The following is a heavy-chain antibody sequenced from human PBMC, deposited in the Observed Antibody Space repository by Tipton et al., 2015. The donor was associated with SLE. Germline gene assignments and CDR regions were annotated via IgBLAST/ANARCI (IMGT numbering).Heavy chain of an antibody. Sequence: TLSLTCTVSGGSIRSSSYYWGWIRQPPGKGLEWIGSIYYSGSTYYNPSLKSRVTISVDTSKNQFSLKLSSVTAADTAVYYCASFRQWLPRDYWGQGTLVTVSS. D-gene: IGHD6-19*01. CDR1: GGSIRSSSYY. J-gene: IGHJ4*02. CDR2: IYYSGST. CDR3: ASFRQWLPRDY. V-gene: IGHV4-39*01.